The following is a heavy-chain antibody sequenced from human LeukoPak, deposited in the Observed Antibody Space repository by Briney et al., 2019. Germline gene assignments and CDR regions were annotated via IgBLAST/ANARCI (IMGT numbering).Heavy chain of an antibody. V-gene: IGHV3-9*01. Sequence: GGSLRLSCAASGFTFDDHAVHWVRQAPGKGLEWVSGISWNSGSIGYADSVKGRFTISRDNAKNSLYLQMNSLRPEDTALYYCAKGMSLYSIIDYWGQGTLVTVSS. CDR1: GFTFDDHA. CDR3: AKGMSLYSIIDY. CDR2: ISWNSGSI. D-gene: IGHD6-13*01. J-gene: IGHJ4*02.